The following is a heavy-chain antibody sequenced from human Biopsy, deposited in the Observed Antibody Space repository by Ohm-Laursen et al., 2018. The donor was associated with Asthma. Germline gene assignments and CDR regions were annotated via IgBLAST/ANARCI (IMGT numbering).Heavy chain of an antibody. CDR2: ISWNSGSI. V-gene: IGHV3-9*01. CDR3: AKATLGDIGKDY. D-gene: IGHD2-21*01. Sequence: SSLRLSCSASGFTFDDYGMHWVRQAPGKGLEWVSGISWNSGSIGYADSVKGRFTISRDNAKNSLYLQMNSLRVEDTALYYCAKATLGDIGKDYWGQGTLATVSS. J-gene: IGHJ4*02. CDR1: GFTFDDYG.